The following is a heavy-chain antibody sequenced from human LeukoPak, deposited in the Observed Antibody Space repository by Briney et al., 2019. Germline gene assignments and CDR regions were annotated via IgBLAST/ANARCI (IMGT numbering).Heavy chain of an antibody. D-gene: IGHD3/OR15-3a*01. CDR2: VNSNGDTT. J-gene: IGHJ6*02. V-gene: IGHV3-64D*06. CDR1: GFTSTSYA. CDR3: VKGTGTKYYYYGVDV. Sequence: GGSLRLSCSASGFTSTSYAMHWVRQAPGKGLEYVSAVNSNGDTTYYADSVKGRFTISRDNSKNTLYLQMSNLRAEDTAVYYCVKGTGTKYYYYGVDVWGQGTTVTVSS.